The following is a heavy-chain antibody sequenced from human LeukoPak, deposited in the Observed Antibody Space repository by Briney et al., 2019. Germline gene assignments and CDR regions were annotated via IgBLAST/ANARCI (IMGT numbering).Heavy chain of an antibody. J-gene: IGHJ5*02. CDR3: ARGNHYDSSGYRNWFDP. Sequence: GGSLGLSCAASGFTFSSYSMNWVRQAPGKGLEWVSYISSSGNTIDYADSVKGRFTISRDNAKNSLYLQMVSLRAEDTAVYYCARGNHYDSSGYRNWFDPWGQGTLVTVSS. D-gene: IGHD3-22*01. CDR2: ISSSGNTI. V-gene: IGHV3-48*04. CDR1: GFTFSSYS.